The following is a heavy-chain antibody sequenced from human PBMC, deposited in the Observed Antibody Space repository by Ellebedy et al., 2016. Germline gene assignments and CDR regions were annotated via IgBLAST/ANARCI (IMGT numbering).Heavy chain of an antibody. J-gene: IGHJ3*02. CDR3: AKWEWIHLSSPKGAFDI. Sequence: YDGSNNDYADSVKGRFTISRNNTKNTLYLQMNSLRAEDTAVYYCAKWEWIHLSSPKGAFDIWGQGTMVTVSS. CDR2: YDGSNN. V-gene: IGHV3-30-3*02. D-gene: IGHD5-18*01.